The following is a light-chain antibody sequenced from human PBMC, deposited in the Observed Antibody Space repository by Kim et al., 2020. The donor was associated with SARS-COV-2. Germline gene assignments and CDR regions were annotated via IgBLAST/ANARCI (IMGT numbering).Light chain of an antibody. Sequence: SSELTQDPAVSVALGQTVRITCQGASLRSYSASWYQQKPGQAPILVVHSQNGRPSGIPDRFSGSSSGDTASLTITGAQAGDEADYYCNSRDNSGDHVVFGGGTQLTVL. V-gene: IGLV3-19*01. CDR2: SQN. CDR3: NSRDNSGDHVV. CDR1: SLRSYS. J-gene: IGLJ3*02.